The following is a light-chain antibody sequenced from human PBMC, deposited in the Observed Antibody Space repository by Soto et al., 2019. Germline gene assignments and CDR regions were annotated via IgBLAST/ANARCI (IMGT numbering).Light chain of an antibody. CDR2: GAS. CDR1: QSVSSNY. V-gene: IGKV3-20*01. J-gene: IGKJ5*01. Sequence: EIVLTQSPGTLSLSPGERVTLSCRASQSVSSNYLAWYQQKPGQAPRLLIYGASSRATGIPDRFSGSGSGTDFTLTISRLEPEDFVGYYCQQYGSSLSITFGQGTRLEIK. CDR3: QQYGSSLSIT.